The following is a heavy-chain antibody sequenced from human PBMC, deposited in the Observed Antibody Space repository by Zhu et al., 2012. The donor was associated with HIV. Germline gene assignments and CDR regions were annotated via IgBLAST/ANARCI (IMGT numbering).Heavy chain of an antibody. CDR1: GGSLSGYY. V-gene: IGHV4-34*02. CDR3: ARLRPYLYDSGTYTDY. CDR2: TNHAGSA. J-gene: IGHJ4*02. Sequence: QVQLQQWGAGLLKPSETLSLTCVVSGGSLSGYYWSWIRQAPGKGLEWIGETNHAGSAMYHPSLKGRVTISVDNSKNQFSLRVNSVTAADTAVYYCARLRPYLYDSGTYTDYWGQGTLVSVSS. D-gene: IGHD3-10*01.